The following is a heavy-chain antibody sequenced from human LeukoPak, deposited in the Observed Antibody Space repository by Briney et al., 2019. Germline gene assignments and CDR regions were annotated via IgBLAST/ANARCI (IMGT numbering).Heavy chain of an antibody. V-gene: IGHV4-4*07. D-gene: IGHD6-25*01. J-gene: IGHJ4*02. Sequence: SETLSLTCTVSGGSISSYYWSWIRQPAGKGLEWIGRIYTSGSTYYNPSLKSRVTISVDTSKNQFSLKLSSVTAADTAVYYCARQREARIFDYWGQGTLVTVSS. CDR3: ARQREARIFDY. CDR2: IYTSGST. CDR1: GGSISSYY.